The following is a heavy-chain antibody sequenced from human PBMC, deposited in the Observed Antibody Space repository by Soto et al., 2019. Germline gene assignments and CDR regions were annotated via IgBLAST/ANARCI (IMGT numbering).Heavy chain of an antibody. V-gene: IGHV4-34*01. CDR3: ARGVTGAVAGPWFDP. CDR2: INHSGST. D-gene: IGHD6-19*01. J-gene: IGHJ5*02. CDR1: GGSFSGYY. Sequence: SETLSLTCAVYGGSFSGYYWSWIRQPPGKGLEWIGEINHSGSTNYNPSLKSRVTISVDTSKNQFSLKLSSVTAADTAVYYCARGVTGAVAGPWFDPWGQGTLVT.